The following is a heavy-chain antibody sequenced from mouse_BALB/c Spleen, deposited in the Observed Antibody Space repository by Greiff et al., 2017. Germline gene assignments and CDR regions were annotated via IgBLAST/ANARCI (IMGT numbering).Heavy chain of an antibody. CDR3: ANIYYDYDRCAY. V-gene: IGHV5-6-3*01. D-gene: IGHD2-4*01. J-gene: IGHJ3*01. CDR2: INSNGGST. CDR1: GFTFSSYG. Sequence: EVKLVESGGGLVQPGGSLKLSCAASGFTFSSYGMSWVRQTPDKRLELVATINSNGGSTYYPDSVKGRFTISRDNAKNTLYLQMSSLKSEDTAMYYCANIYYDYDRCAYWGQGTLVTVSA.